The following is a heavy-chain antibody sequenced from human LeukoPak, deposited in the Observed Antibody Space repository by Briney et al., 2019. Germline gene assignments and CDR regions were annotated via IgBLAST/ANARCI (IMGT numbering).Heavy chain of an antibody. V-gene: IGHV4-59*08. CDR1: GGSISSYY. Sequence: PSETLSLTCTVSGGSISSYYWSWIRQPPGKGLEWIGYISFTGTTNYNPSLKSRVTMSIDTSKNQFSLRLSSVTAADTAVYYCARKPAGRGRFDYWGQGILVTVSS. CDR3: ARKPAGRGRFDY. CDR2: ISFTGTT. D-gene: IGHD6-19*01. J-gene: IGHJ4*02.